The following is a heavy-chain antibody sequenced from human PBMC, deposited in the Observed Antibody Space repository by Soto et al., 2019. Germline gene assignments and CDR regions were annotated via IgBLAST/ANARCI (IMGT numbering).Heavy chain of an antibody. D-gene: IGHD6-19*01. CDR3: ARATASSGWYTDY. CDR1: GFTFSSYG. CDR2: IWYDGSNK. Sequence: GGSLRLSCAASGFTFSSYGMHWVRQAPGKGLEWVAVIWYDGSNKYYADSVKGRFTISRDNSKNTLYLQMNSLRAEDTAVYYCARATASSGWYTDYWGQGTLVTVSS. J-gene: IGHJ4*02. V-gene: IGHV3-33*01.